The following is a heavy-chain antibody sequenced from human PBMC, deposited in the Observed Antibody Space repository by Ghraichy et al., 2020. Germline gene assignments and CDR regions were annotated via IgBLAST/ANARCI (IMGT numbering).Heavy chain of an antibody. Sequence: GGSLRLSCAVSGFTFSSYGMHWVRQAPGKGLEWVAGIWYDGSNKYYADSVKGRFTISRDNSKNTLYLQMNSLRAEDTAVYYCARDLMYGGLYYYYGMDVWGQGTTVTVSS. CDR1: GFTFSSYG. CDR3: ARDLMYGGLYYYYGMDV. D-gene: IGHD3-10*02. CDR2: IWYDGSNK. J-gene: IGHJ6*02. V-gene: IGHV3-33*01.